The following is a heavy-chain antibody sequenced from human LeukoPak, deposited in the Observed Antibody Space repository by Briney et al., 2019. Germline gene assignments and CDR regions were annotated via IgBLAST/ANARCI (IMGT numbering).Heavy chain of an antibody. CDR3: AKVPPSITAAGNWLGP. V-gene: IGHV1-2*06. CDR1: GYTFTGYY. CDR2: INPNTGGT. D-gene: IGHD6-13*01. Sequence: ASVKVSCKASGYTFTGYYIHWVRQAPGQGLEWMGRINPNTGGTDYAQKFQGRVTMTRDTSITTAYMELSRLTSDDTTIYYCAKVPPSITAAGNWLGPWGQGALVTVSS. J-gene: IGHJ5*02.